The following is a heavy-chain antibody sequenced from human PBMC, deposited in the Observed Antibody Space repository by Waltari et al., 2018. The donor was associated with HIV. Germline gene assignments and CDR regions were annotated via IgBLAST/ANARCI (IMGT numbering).Heavy chain of an antibody. CDR3: ARGRSGNYRGNSVVDY. J-gene: IGHJ4*02. D-gene: IGHD1-26*01. CDR2: MKPKSGNT. V-gene: IGHV1-8*01. CDR1: GYTFTTYD. Sequence: QVQLVQSGAEVKKPGASVKVSCKASGYTFTTYDINWVRQATGQGLEWMGRMKPKSGNTGYAQKFQGRVTRTRNTSITTAHMELSSLRSDDTAVYYCARGRSGNYRGNSVVDYWGQGTLVTVSS.